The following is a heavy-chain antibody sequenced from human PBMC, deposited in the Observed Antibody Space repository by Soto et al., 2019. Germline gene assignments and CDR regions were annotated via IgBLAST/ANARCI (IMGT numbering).Heavy chain of an antibody. CDR3: ARLRLGELSLSSPYYYYYGMDV. J-gene: IGHJ6*02. Sequence: SETLSLTCAVSGGSISSSNWWSWVRQPPGKGLEWIGEIYHSGSTNYNPSLKSRVTISVDKSKNQFSLKLSSVTAADTAVYYCARLRLGELSLSSPYYYYYGMDVWGQGTTVTVSS. CDR2: IYHSGST. V-gene: IGHV4-4*02. CDR1: GGSISSSNW. D-gene: IGHD3-16*02.